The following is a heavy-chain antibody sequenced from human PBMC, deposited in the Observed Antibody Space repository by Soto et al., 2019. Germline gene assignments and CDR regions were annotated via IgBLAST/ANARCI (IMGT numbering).Heavy chain of an antibody. V-gene: IGHV1-69*06. Sequence: QVQLVQSGTEVKKSWSSVKVSCKASGDTFTNFAISWMRQAPGQGLEWMGGIIPMFGTPNYAQKFQGSVTITADRSTSTAYLELRSLRSEDTAVYYCARGLRGYTGYDGGGAFDIWGQGTMVTVSS. CDR1: GDTFTNFA. CDR3: ARGLRGYTGYDGGGAFDI. J-gene: IGHJ3*02. D-gene: IGHD5-12*01. CDR2: IIPMFGTP.